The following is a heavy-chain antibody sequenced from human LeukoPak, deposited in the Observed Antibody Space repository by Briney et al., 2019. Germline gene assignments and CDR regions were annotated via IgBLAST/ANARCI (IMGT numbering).Heavy chain of an antibody. CDR3: VVGGSPGY. J-gene: IGHJ4*01. CDR2: ISTDGYTT. D-gene: IGHD2-15*01. V-gene: IGHV3-74*01. Sequence: PTGGSLRLSCAASGLAFSAYKMHWVRQAPRKGLVWVSRISTDGYTTDYADFVQGRFTASRDNTKNTWSLEMNSLRAEDTAVYYCVVGGSPGYWGHGTLVTGSS. CDR1: GLAFSAYK.